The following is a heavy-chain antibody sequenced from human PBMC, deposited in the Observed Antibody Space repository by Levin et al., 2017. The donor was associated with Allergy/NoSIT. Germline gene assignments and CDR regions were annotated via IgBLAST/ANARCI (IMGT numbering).Heavy chain of an antibody. V-gene: IGHV4-34*01. Sequence: SQTLSLTCAVYGGSFSGSYWSWIRQPPGKGLEWIGEINHSGSTNYNPSLKSRVTISVDTSKNQFSLKLSSVTAADTAVYYCARYAYYYDSSGYYDYYYGMDVWGQGTTVTVSS. D-gene: IGHD3-22*01. J-gene: IGHJ6*02. CDR1: GGSFSGSY. CDR2: INHSGST. CDR3: ARYAYYYDSSGYYDYYYGMDV.